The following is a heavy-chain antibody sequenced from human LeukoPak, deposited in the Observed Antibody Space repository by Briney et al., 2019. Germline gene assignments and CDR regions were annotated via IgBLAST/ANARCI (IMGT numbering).Heavy chain of an antibody. Sequence: SQTLSLTCAVSGASVSRGGYYWSWVRQPPGKGLEWIGEIYHSGSTNYNPSLKSRVTISVDKSKNQFSLKLSSVTAADTAVYYCATRLLDYGDYQFDYWGQGTLVTVSS. CDR2: IYHSGST. V-gene: IGHV4-4*02. D-gene: IGHD4-17*01. CDR1: GASVSRGGYY. J-gene: IGHJ4*02. CDR3: ATRLLDYGDYQFDY.